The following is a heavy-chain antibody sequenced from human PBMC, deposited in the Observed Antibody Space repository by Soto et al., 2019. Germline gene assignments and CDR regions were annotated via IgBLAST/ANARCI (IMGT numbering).Heavy chain of an antibody. D-gene: IGHD3-22*01. CDR3: ARGAVYYDSSGYIV. V-gene: IGHV4-30-4*01. J-gene: IGHJ4*02. CDR2: IYYSGST. CDR1: GGSISSGDYY. Sequence: SETLSLTCTVSGGSISSGDYYWSWIRQPPGKGLEWIGYIYYSGSTYYNPSLKSRVTISVDTSKNQFSLKLRSVTAADTAVYYCARGAVYYDSSGYIVWGQGTLVTVYS.